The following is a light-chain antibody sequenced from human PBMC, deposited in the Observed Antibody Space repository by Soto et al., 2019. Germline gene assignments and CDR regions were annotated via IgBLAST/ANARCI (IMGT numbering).Light chain of an antibody. V-gene: IGLV1-47*01. CDR2: RNN. CDR3: AAWDDSLSGVV. CDR1: SSNIGRSY. J-gene: IGLJ2*01. Sequence: QSALTQPPSASGTPGQRVTISCSGSSSNIGRSYVFWYKQLPGTAPRLLIYRNNQRPSAVPDRFAGSKSGTGASLAISGLRSDDEAVYYCAAWDDSLSGVVFGGGTKLTVL.